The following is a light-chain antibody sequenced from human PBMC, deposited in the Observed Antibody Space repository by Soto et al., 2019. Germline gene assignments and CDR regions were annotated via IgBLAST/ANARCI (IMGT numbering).Light chain of an antibody. J-gene: IGLJ1*01. V-gene: IGLV1-47*01. CDR1: TSNILRNY. CDR2: MND. Sequence: QSVLTQPPSASGNPGQRLTISCSGSTSNILRNYVYWYRQLPGTAPRLLISMNDQRPSGVPDRFSGSKSGTPASLAISGLRSEDEADYYCASWDDSLSGYVFGTGTKVTVL. CDR3: ASWDDSLSGYV.